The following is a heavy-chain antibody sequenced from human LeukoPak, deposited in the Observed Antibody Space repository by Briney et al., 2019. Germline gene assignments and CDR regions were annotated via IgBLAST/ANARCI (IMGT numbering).Heavy chain of an antibody. CDR2: INPDSDVT. D-gene: IGHD4/OR15-4a*01. V-gene: IGHV1-2*02. Sequence: ASVKVSCKASGYTFTGYYMHWVRQAPGQGHEWMGWINPDSDVTSYAQKFQGRVTLTRDTSISTAYMELSRLTSDDTAVYYCARDAKGSYYMDVWGKGSTVTVSS. CDR3: ARDAKGSYYMDV. CDR1: GYTFTGYY. J-gene: IGHJ6*03.